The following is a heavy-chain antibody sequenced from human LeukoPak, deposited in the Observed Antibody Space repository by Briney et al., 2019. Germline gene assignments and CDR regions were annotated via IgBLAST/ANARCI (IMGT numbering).Heavy chain of an antibody. CDR2: IYYTGNT. CDR3: ARYITTYWPFDY. CDR1: GAPISGDY. D-gene: IGHD2/OR15-2a*01. V-gene: IGHV4-59*01. J-gene: IGHJ4*02. Sequence: PSETLSLTCIVSGAPISGDYWSWIRQPPGKGLEWIGYIYYTGNTDYNPSLKGRVTISLGTSKNQFSLKLSSVTAADTAVYYCARYITTYWPFDYWGQGMLVTVPS.